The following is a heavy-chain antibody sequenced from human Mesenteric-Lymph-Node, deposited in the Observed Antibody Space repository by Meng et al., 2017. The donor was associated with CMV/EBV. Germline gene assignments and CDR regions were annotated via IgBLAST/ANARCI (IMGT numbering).Heavy chain of an antibody. CDR2: ISYDGSNK. CDR3: ARDQSSSSWKHYYYYYGMDV. Sequence: GGSLRLSCAASGFTFSSYAMHWVRQAPGKGLEWVAVISYDGSNKYYADSVKGRFTISRDNSKNTLYLQMNSLRAEDTAVYYCARDQSSSSWKHYYYYYGMDVWGQGTTVTVSS. CDR1: GFTFSSYA. D-gene: IGHD6-13*01. V-gene: IGHV3-30-3*01. J-gene: IGHJ6*02.